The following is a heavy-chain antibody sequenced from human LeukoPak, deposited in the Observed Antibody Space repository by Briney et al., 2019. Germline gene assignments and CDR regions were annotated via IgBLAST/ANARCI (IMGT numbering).Heavy chain of an antibody. J-gene: IGHJ5*02. V-gene: IGHV7-4-1*02. CDR1: GYTFTSYA. Sequence: ASVKVSRKASGYTFTSYAMNWVRQAPGRGLEWMGWINTNTGNPTYAQGFTGRFVFSLDTSVRTTYLQISSLKAEDTAVYYCARDPGDDIAVPGDPWGQGTLVTVSS. D-gene: IGHD2-2*01. CDR2: INTNTGNP. CDR3: ARDPGDDIAVPGDP.